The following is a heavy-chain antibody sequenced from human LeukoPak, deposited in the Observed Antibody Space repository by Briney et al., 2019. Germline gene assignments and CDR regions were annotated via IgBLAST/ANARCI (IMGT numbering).Heavy chain of an antibody. V-gene: IGHV3-53*01. Sequence: GGSLRLSCAASGFTVSSNYMSWVRKAPGKGLEWVSVIYSGGSTYYADSVKGRFTISRDNSKNTLYLQMNSLRAEDTAVYYCARDKSSSSWTEDAFDIWGQGTMVTASS. CDR1: GFTVSSNY. D-gene: IGHD6-13*01. CDR2: IYSGGST. J-gene: IGHJ3*02. CDR3: ARDKSSSSWTEDAFDI.